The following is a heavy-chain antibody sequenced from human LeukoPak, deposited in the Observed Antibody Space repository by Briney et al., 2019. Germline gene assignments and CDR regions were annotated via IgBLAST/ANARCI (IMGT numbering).Heavy chain of an antibody. Sequence: GGSLRLSCVASGFSFNNYAMNWVRQAPGKGLEWVSLIIGSSGTTFYADSVKGHFTNSRDKSKSTLYLQMNSLRAEDTAVYYCAKGAYDYIEIAYFDYWGQGSLVTVSS. V-gene: IGHV3-23*01. CDR3: AKGAYDYIEIAYFDY. CDR1: GFSFNNYA. J-gene: IGHJ4*02. CDR2: IIGSSGTT. D-gene: IGHD5-12*01.